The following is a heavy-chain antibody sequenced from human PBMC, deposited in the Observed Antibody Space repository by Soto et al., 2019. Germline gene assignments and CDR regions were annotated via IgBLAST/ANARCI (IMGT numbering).Heavy chain of an antibody. J-gene: IGHJ4*02. CDR1: GFTFSGSA. Sequence: SGGSLRLSCAASGFTFSGSAMHWVRQASGKGLEWVGRIRSKANSYATAYAASVKGRFTISRDDSKNTAYLQMNSLKTEDTAVYYCTRYSSSSGSDYWGQGTLVTVSS. V-gene: IGHV3-73*01. CDR3: TRYSSSSGSDY. D-gene: IGHD6-6*01. CDR2: IRSKANSYAT.